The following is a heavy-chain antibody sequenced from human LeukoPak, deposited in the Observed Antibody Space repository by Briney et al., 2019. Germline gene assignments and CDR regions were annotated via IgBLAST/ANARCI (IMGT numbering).Heavy chain of an antibody. CDR2: MNTKSGNT. D-gene: IGHD3-22*01. J-gene: IGHJ3*02. CDR1: GYTFTSYD. Sequence: ASVKVSCKASGYTFTSYDINWVRQAPGQGVEWMGGMNTKSGNTDYAQKVQGRVTITRNTSKSTAYMELSSLRSEDTAVYYCALSLVVMQNAFDIWGQGTMVTVSS. CDR3: ALSLVVMQNAFDI. V-gene: IGHV1-8*03.